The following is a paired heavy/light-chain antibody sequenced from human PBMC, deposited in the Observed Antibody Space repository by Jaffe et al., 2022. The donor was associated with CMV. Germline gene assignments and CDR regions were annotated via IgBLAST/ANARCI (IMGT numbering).Heavy chain of an antibody. CDR2: IKSDGST. J-gene: IGHJ4*02. V-gene: IGHV3-74*01. CDR1: GFTFSSYW. D-gene: IGHD6-13*01. Sequence: EVQLVESGGGLVQPGGSLRLSCAASGFTFSSYWMHWVRQAPGKGLVWVSLIKSDGSTNYADSVKGRFTISRDNAKNTVYLQMNSLRAEDTAVYYCARVAAAAGTLFYWGQGTPVTVSS. CDR3: ARVAAAAGTLFY.
Light chain of an antibody. CDR3: QQYYSTPWT. CDR1: QSTLSSSNNKNS. J-gene: IGKJ1*01. Sequence: DIVMTQSPDSLAVSLGERATINCKSSQSTLSSSNNKNSLAWYQQKPGQPPKLLIYWASTRESGVPDRFSGSGSGTDFTLTISSLQAEDVAVYYCQQYYSTPWTFGQGTKVEIK. V-gene: IGKV4-1*01. CDR2: WAS.